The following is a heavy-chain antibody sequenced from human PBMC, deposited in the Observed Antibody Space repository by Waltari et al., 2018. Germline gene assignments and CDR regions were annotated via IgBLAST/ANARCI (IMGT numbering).Heavy chain of an antibody. V-gene: IGHV4-4*02. CDR3: ASSGPRAPWGYYGMDV. J-gene: IGHJ6*02. D-gene: IGHD3-16*01. CDR1: GGSISSSNW. CDR2: IYHSGST. Sequence: QLQLQESGPGLVKPSGTLSLTCAVSGGSISSSNWWSWVRQPPGKGLEWIGEIYHSGSTNYNPSLKSRVTISVDKSKNQFSLKLSSVTAADTAVYYCASSGPRAPWGYYGMDVWGQGTTVTVSS.